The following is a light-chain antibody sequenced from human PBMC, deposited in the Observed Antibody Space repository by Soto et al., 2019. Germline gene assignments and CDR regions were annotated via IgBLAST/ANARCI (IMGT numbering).Light chain of an antibody. Sequence: EIVMTQSPVTLSVSPGERATLSCRASDPVATNLVWYQQKPGQPPRLLICGASTRATGVSARFSGSGSGTEFTRTISSLQSDDFAVYYCHQYTARPPWTFGQGTRV. V-gene: IGKV3-15*01. CDR1: DPVATN. CDR2: GAS. J-gene: IGKJ1*01. CDR3: HQYTARPPWT.